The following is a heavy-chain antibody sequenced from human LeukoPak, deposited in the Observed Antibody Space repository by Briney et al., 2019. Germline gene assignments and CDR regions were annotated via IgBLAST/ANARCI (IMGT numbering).Heavy chain of an antibody. CDR3: VRGGWELDY. V-gene: IGHV3-7*01. Sequence: GGSLRLSCAASGFSVRDFWMAWVRQAPGKGLERVAHIKEDRTADYYVDSVKGRFTISKDDGKNSLHLQMNSLRVEDTAVYYCVRGGWELDYWGQGTLVTVSS. CDR1: GFSVRDFW. J-gene: IGHJ4*02. D-gene: IGHD4-23*01. CDR2: IKEDRTAD.